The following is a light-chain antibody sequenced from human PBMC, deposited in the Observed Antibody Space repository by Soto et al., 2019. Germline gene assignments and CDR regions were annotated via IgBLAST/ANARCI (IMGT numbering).Light chain of an antibody. J-gene: IGKJ4*01. CDR1: QNVYNN. Sequence: EIVMTQSPATPSVSPGEGATLSCKASQNVYNNLAWYQQRPGQPPRLLIYDASTRATGISARFSGSGYGTEFTLNISSLQSEDFAVYFCQQCRNWPLTFGGGTKVDIK. CDR2: DAS. CDR3: QQCRNWPLT. V-gene: IGKV3-15*01.